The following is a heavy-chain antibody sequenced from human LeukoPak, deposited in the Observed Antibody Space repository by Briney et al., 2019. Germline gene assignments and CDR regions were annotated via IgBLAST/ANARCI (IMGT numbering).Heavy chain of an antibody. Sequence: PSETLSLTCTVSGGSISSSSYYWGWIRQPPGKGLEWIGSIYYSGSTYYNPSLKSRVTISVDTSKNQFSLKLSSVTAADTAVYYCARVGPNYDSSGYYWGFDYWGQGTLVTVSS. V-gene: IGHV4-39*07. CDR1: GGSISSSSYY. D-gene: IGHD3-22*01. CDR3: ARVGPNYDSSGYYWGFDY. J-gene: IGHJ4*02. CDR2: IYYSGST.